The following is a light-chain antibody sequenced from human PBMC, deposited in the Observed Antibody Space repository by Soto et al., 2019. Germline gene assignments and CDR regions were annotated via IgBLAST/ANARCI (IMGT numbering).Light chain of an antibody. CDR3: QQYYSTPVT. J-gene: IGKJ1*01. V-gene: IGKV4-1*01. Sequence: DIVMTQSPDSLAVSLGERATINCKSSQSVLYSSNNKNYLAWYQQKPGQPPKLLIYWASTRESGVPDRFSGSGSGTEFTLTISSLQAEDVAVYYCQQYYSTPVTFGQGTKVDIK. CDR2: WAS. CDR1: QSVLYSSNNKNY.